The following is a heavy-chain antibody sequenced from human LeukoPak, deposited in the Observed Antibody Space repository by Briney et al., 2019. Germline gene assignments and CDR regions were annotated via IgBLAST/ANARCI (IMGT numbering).Heavy chain of an antibody. CDR1: RASVKTYS. CDR3: ARHPVGPGALDV. Sequence: PSETLSLTCTVSRASVKTYSRSWVRQTPGKGLEWIGYVSYTGAANYNPSLKSRVTMSVDTSRNQFFLRLSSVTAADTAVYYCARHPVGPGALDVWGQGSTVTVSS. J-gene: IGHJ6*02. V-gene: IGHV4-59*08. CDR2: VSYTGAA.